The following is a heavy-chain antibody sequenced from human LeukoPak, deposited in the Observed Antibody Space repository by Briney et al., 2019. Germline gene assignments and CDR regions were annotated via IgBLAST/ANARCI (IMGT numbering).Heavy chain of an antibody. J-gene: IGHJ4*02. CDR1: GFTFSSYA. Sequence: GGSLTLSWAASGFTFSSYAVSWVRQAPGVWLGWVSTISGRGGSTFYADSVKGRFTISRDNSKNTLYLQMNSLRDEDTAVYYCANGAYCSSTSCYAGDYFDHWGQGTLVTVSS. CDR2: ISGRGGST. CDR3: ANGAYCSSTSCYAGDYFDH. D-gene: IGHD2-2*01. V-gene: IGHV3-23*01.